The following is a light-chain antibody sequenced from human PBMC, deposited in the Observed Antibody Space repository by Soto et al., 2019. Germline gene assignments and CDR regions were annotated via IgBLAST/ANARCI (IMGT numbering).Light chain of an antibody. CDR2: DAS. Sequence: EIVWTQSPATLSLSPGERPTLPCRASQSVRSYLAWYQQNPGQAPRLLIDDASNRATGIQARGSGSGSGTDCTRTISSLEPEEVAVYYCQQRSNWPRTFGQGTKVEIK. CDR3: QQRSNWPRT. J-gene: IGKJ1*01. CDR1: QSVRSY. V-gene: IGKV3-11*01.